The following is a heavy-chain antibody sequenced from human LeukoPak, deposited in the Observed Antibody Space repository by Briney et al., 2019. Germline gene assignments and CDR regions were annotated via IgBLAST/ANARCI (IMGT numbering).Heavy chain of an antibody. CDR1: GFTVSSNS. CDR2: IYSDNT. CDR3: ARGGSYLSAFDI. Sequence: GGSLRLSCTVSGFTVSSNSMSWVRQAPGKGLEWVSFIYSDNTHYTDSVKGRFTISRDNSKNTLYLQMNSLRAEDTAVYYCARGGSYLSAFDIWGQGTMVTVSS. J-gene: IGHJ3*02. D-gene: IGHD1-26*01. V-gene: IGHV3-53*01.